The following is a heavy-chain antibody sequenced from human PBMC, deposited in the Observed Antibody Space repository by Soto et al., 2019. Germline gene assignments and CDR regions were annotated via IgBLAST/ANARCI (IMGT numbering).Heavy chain of an antibody. Sequence: HPGGSLRLSCAASGFIFSSYAMIWVRQVPGKGLEWISFISSSSSPIFYADSLKGRFTISRDNAKNTLYLQMNSLRAEDTAVYYCARDFPAVVVTARHFDYWGQGTLVTVSS. V-gene: IGHV3-48*04. CDR1: GFIFSSYA. CDR3: ARDFPAVVVTARHFDY. J-gene: IGHJ4*02. D-gene: IGHD2-21*02. CDR2: ISSSSSPI.